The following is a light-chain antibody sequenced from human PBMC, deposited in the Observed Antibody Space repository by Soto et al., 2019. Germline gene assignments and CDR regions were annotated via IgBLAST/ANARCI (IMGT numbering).Light chain of an antibody. Sequence: IVLAQSPGTLSLSPGERAPSSCRASQSVSSSYLAWYQQKPGQAPRLLIYGASSRATGIPDRFSGSGSGTDFTLTISRLEPEDFAVYYCQQYGSSPKTFGQGTKVAIK. CDR2: GAS. CDR3: QQYGSSPKT. CDR1: QSVSSSY. V-gene: IGKV3-20*01. J-gene: IGKJ1*01.